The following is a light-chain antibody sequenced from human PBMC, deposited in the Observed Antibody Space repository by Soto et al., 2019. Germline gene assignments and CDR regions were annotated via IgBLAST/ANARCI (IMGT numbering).Light chain of an antibody. CDR2: DVS. J-gene: IGLJ3*02. CDR3: CSSAGSYTSV. CDR1: SSDVGGYNY. V-gene: IGLV2-11*01. Sequence: QSALTQPRSVSGSPRQSVTISCTGTSSDVGGYNYVSWYQQHPGKAPKLMIYDVSKRPSGVPDRFSGSKSGNTASLTISGLQAEDEAHYYCCSSAGSYTSVFGGGTKVTVL.